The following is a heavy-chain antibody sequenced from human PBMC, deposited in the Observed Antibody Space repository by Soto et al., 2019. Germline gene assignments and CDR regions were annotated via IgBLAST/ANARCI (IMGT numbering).Heavy chain of an antibody. Sequence: SETLSLTCSVSGASIKSGNNFWSWIRQRPDKGLEWIGYIYYDGGTYYNPSLKSRVTLSVDTFRNQFSLKVTSVTAADTAIYFCARHDYRDYVDSSDYWGPGTLVTVSS. D-gene: IGHD4-17*01. V-gene: IGHV4-30-4*01. CDR2: IYYDGGT. CDR3: ARHDYRDYVDSSDY. J-gene: IGHJ4*02. CDR1: GASIKSGNNF.